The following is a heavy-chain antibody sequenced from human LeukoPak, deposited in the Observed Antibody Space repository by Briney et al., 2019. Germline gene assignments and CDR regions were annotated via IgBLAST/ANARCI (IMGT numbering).Heavy chain of an antibody. CDR2: ISGTGDST. J-gene: IGHJ6*03. V-gene: IGHV3-23*01. D-gene: IGHD2-2*02. CDR1: GFTFSSYA. CDR3: AKCGHCSSTSCYTNYYYYYMDV. Sequence: GGSLRLSCAASGFTFSSYATSWVRQAPWKGLEWVSAISGTGDSTYYADSVKGRFSISRDNSKNTLYLQMNSLRAEDTAVYYCAKCGHCSSTSCYTNYYYYYMDVWGKGTTVTVSS.